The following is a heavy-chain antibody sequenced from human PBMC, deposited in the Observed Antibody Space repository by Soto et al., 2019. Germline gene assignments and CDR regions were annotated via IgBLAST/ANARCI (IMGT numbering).Heavy chain of an antibody. CDR1: GYTFTGYY. D-gene: IGHD2-2*01. Sequence: ASVKVSCKAPGYTFTGYYMHWVRQAPGQGLEWMGWINPNSGGTNYAQKFQGRVTMTRDTSISTAYMELSRLRSDDTAVYYCARADIVVVPAAPGGYYYYGMDVWGQGTTVTVSS. CDR2: INPNSGGT. CDR3: ARADIVVVPAAPGGYYYYGMDV. J-gene: IGHJ6*02. V-gene: IGHV1-2*02.